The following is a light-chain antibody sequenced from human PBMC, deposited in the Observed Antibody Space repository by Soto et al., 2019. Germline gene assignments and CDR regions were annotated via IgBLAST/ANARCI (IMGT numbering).Light chain of an antibody. J-gene: IGKJ1*01. Sequence: ENMVSQSVATVTLSPGERATLSRRASQSISSYLAWYQQKPGQAPRLLIYDASNRATGIPARFSGSGSGTDFTLTISSLEPEDFAVYYCQQRSKWPRTFGQGTKVDI. V-gene: IGKV3-11*01. CDR3: QQRSKWPRT. CDR1: QSISSY. CDR2: DAS.